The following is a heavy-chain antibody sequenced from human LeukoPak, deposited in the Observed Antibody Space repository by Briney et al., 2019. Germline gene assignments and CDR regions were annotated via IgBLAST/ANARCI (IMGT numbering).Heavy chain of an antibody. J-gene: IGHJ3*02. CDR1: GYSFIGYY. D-gene: IGHD7-27*01. CDR2: INPNSGGA. CDR3: AKSTNWGSISDGFDI. Sequence: GASVKVSFKASGYSFIGYYIHWVRLAPGQGLEWMGWINPNSGGANYAQKFQGRVTMTRDTSISTVYMELTRLRSDDTAMYYCAKSTNWGSISDGFDIWGQGTMVTVAS. V-gene: IGHV1-2*02.